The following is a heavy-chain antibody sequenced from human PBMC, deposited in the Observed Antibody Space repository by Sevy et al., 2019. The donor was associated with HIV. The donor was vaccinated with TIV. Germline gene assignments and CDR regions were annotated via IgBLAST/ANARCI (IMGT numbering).Heavy chain of an antibody. CDR1: GYTLTQLS. Sequence: ASVKVSCKVSGYTLTQLSMHWVRLTPGKGLEWMASFDPEDAKTVYSQKFQGRLSMTEDTSTHTAYMELSSLRSEDTAVYYCARAGGVVGPNYDYWGQGTLVTVSS. CDR2: FDPEDAKT. CDR3: ARAGGVVGPNYDY. J-gene: IGHJ4*02. V-gene: IGHV1-24*01. D-gene: IGHD2-2*01.